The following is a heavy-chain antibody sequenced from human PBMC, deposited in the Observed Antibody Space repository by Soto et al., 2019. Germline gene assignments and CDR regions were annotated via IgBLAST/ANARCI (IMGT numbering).Heavy chain of an antibody. Sequence: QVQLVQSGAEVKKPGSSVRVSCKASGTIFSSYTISWARQAPGQGFDWMGRINPILGETNSAQKFQGRVTLTADKSTSTAYMELNSLRLEDTALYYCARGLGGRMDDWGQGTTVTVSS. CDR1: GTIFSSYT. CDR2: INPILGET. CDR3: ARGLGGRMDD. J-gene: IGHJ6*02. V-gene: IGHV1-69*08. D-gene: IGHD3-16*01.